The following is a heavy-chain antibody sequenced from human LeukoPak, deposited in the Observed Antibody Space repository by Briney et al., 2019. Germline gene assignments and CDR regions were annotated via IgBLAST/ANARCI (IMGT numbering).Heavy chain of an antibody. D-gene: IGHD3-10*01. CDR2: ISGSGGST. V-gene: IGHV3-23*01. J-gene: IGHJ4*02. CDR3: ATLISSMVRGVPYYFDY. Sequence: GGSLRLSCAASGFTFSSYAMSWVRQAPGKGLEWVSAISGSGGSTYYADSVKGRFTISRDNSKNTLYLQMNSLRAEDTAVYYSATLISSMVRGVPYYFDYWGQGTLVTVSS. CDR1: GFTFSSYA.